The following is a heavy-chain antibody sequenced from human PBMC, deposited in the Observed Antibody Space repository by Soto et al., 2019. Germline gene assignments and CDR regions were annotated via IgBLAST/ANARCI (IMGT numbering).Heavy chain of an antibody. CDR3: ARGASGHCSGGSCRYFDY. Sequence: ASVKVSCKASGYTFTSYAMHWVRQAPGQRLEWMGWINAGNGNTKYSQKFQGRVTITRDTSASTAYMELSSLRSEDTAVYYCARGASGHCSGGSCRYFDYWGQGTLVTVSS. D-gene: IGHD2-15*01. J-gene: IGHJ4*02. CDR2: INAGNGNT. CDR1: GYTFTSYA. V-gene: IGHV1-3*01.